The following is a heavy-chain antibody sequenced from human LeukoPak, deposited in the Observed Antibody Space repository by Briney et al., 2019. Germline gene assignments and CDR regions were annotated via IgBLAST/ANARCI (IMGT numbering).Heavy chain of an antibody. J-gene: IGHJ4*02. Sequence: SETLSLTCAVYGGSFSGYYWSWIRQPPGKGLEWIGEINHSGSTNYNPSLKSRVTISVDTSRNQFSLKLSSVTAADTAVYYCARGVTYYDFWSGYQYYFDYWGQGTLVTVSS. D-gene: IGHD3-3*01. CDR3: ARGVTYYDFWSGYQYYFDY. CDR2: INHSGST. CDR1: GGSFSGYY. V-gene: IGHV4-34*01.